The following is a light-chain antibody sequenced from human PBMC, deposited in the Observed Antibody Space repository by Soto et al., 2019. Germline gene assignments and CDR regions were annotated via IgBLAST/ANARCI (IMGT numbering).Light chain of an antibody. CDR1: QTASNY. Sequence: MTQSPSYLSASVGDRISITCRASQTASNYVNWYQQKPGKAPTLLISATSTLQSGVPSRFRGSGSGTDFTLTITSLQPEDFATSYCQQTYTTPRTFGQGTQVAIK. J-gene: IGKJ1*01. CDR2: ATS. CDR3: QQTYTTPRT. V-gene: IGKV1-39*01.